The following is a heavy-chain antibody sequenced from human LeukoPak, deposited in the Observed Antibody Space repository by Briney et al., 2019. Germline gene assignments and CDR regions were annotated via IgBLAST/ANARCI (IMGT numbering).Heavy chain of an antibody. Sequence: GRSLRLSCAASGFTFSNYAMHWVRQAPGKGLECLAVISYDGGNKYYADSVKGRFTISRDNSKNTLYLQMNSLRAEDTAVYFCARDDYGDYGLLDYWGQGTLVTVSS. J-gene: IGHJ4*02. CDR1: GFTFSNYA. D-gene: IGHD4-17*01. CDR2: ISYDGGNK. V-gene: IGHV3-30-3*01. CDR3: ARDDYGDYGLLDY.